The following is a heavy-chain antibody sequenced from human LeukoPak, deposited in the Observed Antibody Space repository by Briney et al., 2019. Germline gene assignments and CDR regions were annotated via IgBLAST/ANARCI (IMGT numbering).Heavy chain of an antibody. Sequence: GGSLRLSCAASGFTFSSYSMNWVRQAPGKGLEWVSSISSTSNYIYYADSVKGRFTISRDNAKNSLYLQMNSLRAEDTAVYYCARVTPYFNSGWPDSWGQGTLVTVSS. CDR2: ISSTSNYI. CDR3: ARVTPYFNSGWPDS. V-gene: IGHV3-21*01. D-gene: IGHD6-19*01. CDR1: GFTFSSYS. J-gene: IGHJ4*02.